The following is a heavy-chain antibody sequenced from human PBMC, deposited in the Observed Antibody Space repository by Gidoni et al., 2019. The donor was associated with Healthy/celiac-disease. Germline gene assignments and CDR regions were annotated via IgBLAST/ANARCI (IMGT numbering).Heavy chain of an antibody. Sequence: QVQLQESVPGLVKPSETLSLTCTVSGGSISSYYWSWIRQPPGKGLEWIGYIYYSGSTNYNPSLKSRVTISVDTSKNQFSLKLSSVTAADTAVYYCASNRLGRETFFDYWGQGTLVTVSS. V-gene: IGHV4-59*01. CDR3: ASNRLGRETFFDY. CDR2: IYYSGST. J-gene: IGHJ4*02. D-gene: IGHD2-15*01. CDR1: GGSISSYY.